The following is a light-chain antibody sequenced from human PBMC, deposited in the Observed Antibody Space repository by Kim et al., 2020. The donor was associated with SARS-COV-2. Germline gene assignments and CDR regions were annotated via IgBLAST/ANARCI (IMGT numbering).Light chain of an antibody. J-gene: IGKJ1*01. CDR1: QSISTW. CDR3: QEYSGFWT. CDR2: RAS. Sequence: TASVGDRVTISCRASQSISTWLAWYQQKPGKAPKLLIHRASSLERGVPSKFSASGSGTEFTLTISNLQPDDIATYYCQEYSGFWTFGQGTKVDIK. V-gene: IGKV1-5*03.